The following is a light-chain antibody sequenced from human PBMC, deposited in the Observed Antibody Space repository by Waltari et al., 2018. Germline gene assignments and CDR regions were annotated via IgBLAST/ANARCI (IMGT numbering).Light chain of an antibody. V-gene: IGLV2-11*01. CDR3: CSYAGTYIHYV. CDR2: DVN. J-gene: IGLJ1*01. Sequence: QSALTQPRSVSGSLGQTVTISCTGTSSDVGGYNYVSWYQHHPDKAHRPIIYDVNKRPSGVHVRFAGSKYGYTASLTVSGLQAEDGADYYCCSYAGTYIHYVFGTGTKVTVL. CDR1: SSDVGGYNY.